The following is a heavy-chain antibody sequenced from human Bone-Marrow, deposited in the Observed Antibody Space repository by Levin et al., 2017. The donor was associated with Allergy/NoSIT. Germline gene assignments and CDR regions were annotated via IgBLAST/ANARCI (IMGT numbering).Heavy chain of an antibody. CDR2: ISSSSSYI. CDR1: GFTFSSYS. Sequence: PGGSLRLSCAASGFTFSSYSMNWVRQAPGKGLEWVSSISSSSSYIYYADSVKGRFTISRDNAKNSLYLQMNSLRAEDTAVYYCASNTEGAVRGVITRGGGFDYWGQGTLVTVSS. D-gene: IGHD3-10*01. J-gene: IGHJ4*02. CDR3: ASNTEGAVRGVITRGGGFDY. V-gene: IGHV3-21*01.